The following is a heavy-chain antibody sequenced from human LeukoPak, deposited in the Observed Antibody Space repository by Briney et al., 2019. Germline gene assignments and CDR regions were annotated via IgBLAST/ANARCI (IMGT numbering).Heavy chain of an antibody. CDR3: ATGVGYYDSSGHLRGFDP. CDR1: GYTLTELS. CDR2: FDPEDGET. J-gene: IGHJ5*02. D-gene: IGHD3-22*01. V-gene: IGHV1-24*01. Sequence: PEASVKVSCKVSGYTLTELSMHWVRQAPGKGLEWMGGFDPEDGETIYAQKFQGRVTMTEDTSTDTAYMELSSLRSEDTAVYYCATGVGYYDSSGHLRGFDPWGQGTLVTVSS.